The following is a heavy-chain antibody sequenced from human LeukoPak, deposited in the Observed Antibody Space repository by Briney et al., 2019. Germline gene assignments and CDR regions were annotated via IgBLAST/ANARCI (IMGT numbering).Heavy chain of an antibody. CDR3: GGIAVAGTAPPAN. J-gene: IGHJ4*02. CDR2: IYYSGST. D-gene: IGHD6-19*01. V-gene: IGHV4-59*01. CDR1: GGSISSYY. Sequence: SQTLSLTCTVSGGSISSYYWSWIRQPPGKGLEWIGYIYYSGSTNYNPSLKSRVTISVDTSKNQFSLKLSSVTAADTAVYYCGGIAVAGTAPPANWGQGTLVTVSS.